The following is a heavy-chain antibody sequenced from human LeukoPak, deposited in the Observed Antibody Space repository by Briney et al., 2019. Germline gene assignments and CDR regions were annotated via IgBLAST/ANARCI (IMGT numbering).Heavy chain of an antibody. CDR2: ISGGGGST. Sequence: GGSLRLSCAASGFTFTSYSMNWVRQAPGKGLEWVSTISGGGGSTYYADSVKGRFTISRDNSKNTLYLQMNSLRAEDTAVYYCAKDQRETASLDYWGQGTLVTVSS. J-gene: IGHJ4*02. CDR1: GFTFTSYS. D-gene: IGHD5-18*01. CDR3: AKDQRETASLDY. V-gene: IGHV3-23*01.